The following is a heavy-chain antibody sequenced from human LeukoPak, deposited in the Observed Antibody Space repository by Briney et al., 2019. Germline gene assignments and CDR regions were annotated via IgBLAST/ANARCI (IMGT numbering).Heavy chain of an antibody. V-gene: IGHV3-74*01. CDR2: IKPDGTAT. Sequence: PGGSLRLSCAASGFTFSSYWMHWVRQTPGKGLVWVSEIKPDGTATSHADSVKGRFTTSRDNAKNTLYLQMNSLRAEDTAVYYCTRDAMGATPIAHWGQGTLVTVSS. D-gene: IGHD1-26*01. J-gene: IGHJ4*02. CDR3: TRDAMGATPIAH. CDR1: GFTFSSYW.